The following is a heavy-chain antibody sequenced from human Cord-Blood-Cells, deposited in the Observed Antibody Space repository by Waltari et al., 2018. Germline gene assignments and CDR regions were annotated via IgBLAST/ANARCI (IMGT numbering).Heavy chain of an antibody. Sequence: QVQLQESGPGLVKPSETLSLTCTVSGGSISSYYWSWLRQPPGKGLEWIGYIYYSGSTNYNPSLKSRVTISVDTSKNQFSLKLSSVTAADTAVYYCARNVYSSSWYWFDPWGQGTLVTVSS. CDR3: ARNVYSSSWYWFDP. J-gene: IGHJ5*02. D-gene: IGHD6-13*01. V-gene: IGHV4-59*01. CDR2: IYYSGST. CDR1: GGSISSYY.